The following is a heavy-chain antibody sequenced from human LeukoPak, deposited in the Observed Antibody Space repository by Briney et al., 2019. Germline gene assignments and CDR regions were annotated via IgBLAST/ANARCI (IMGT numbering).Heavy chain of an antibody. CDR3: ARHSVAVAATGDAFDI. CDR1: GGSISSGSSC. CDR2: ISTSGST. Sequence: PSQTLSLTCTVSGGSISSGSSCWSWIRQPAEKGLEWIGHISTSGSTNYNPSLKSRVTISVDTSKNQFSLKLSSVTAADTAVYYCARHSVAVAATGDAFDIWGQGTMVTVSS. D-gene: IGHD6-19*01. V-gene: IGHV4-61*09. J-gene: IGHJ3*02.